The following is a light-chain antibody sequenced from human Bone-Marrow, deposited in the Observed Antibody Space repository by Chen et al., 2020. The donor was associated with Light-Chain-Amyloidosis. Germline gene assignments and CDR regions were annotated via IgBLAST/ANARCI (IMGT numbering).Light chain of an antibody. Sequence: DIVMTQSPASLAVSLGARATINCKSSQSALHSPNNKNYLAWYQQKPGQPPKLLIYCASTRESAVPDRFCGSGSGPDFTRTFSSQQAEDVAVYYCHQYCSQPRTFGQGTRVEI. V-gene: IGKV4-1*01. CDR3: HQYCSQPRT. CDR1: QSALHSPNNKNY. CDR2: CAS. J-gene: IGKJ1*01.